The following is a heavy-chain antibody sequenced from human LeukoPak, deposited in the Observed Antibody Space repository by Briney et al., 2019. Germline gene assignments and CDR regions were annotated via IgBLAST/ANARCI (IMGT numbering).Heavy chain of an antibody. V-gene: IGHV4-30-4*08. CDR3: ARVIVVVPAAKVYDAFDI. CDR2: IYYSGST. CDR1: GGSISSGDYY. Sequence: SETLSLTCTVSGGSISSGDYYWSWIRQPPGKGLEWIVYIYYSGSTYYNPSLKSRVTISVDTSKNQFSLKLSSVTAADTAVYYCARVIVVVPAAKVYDAFDIWGQGTMVTVSS. J-gene: IGHJ3*02. D-gene: IGHD2-2*01.